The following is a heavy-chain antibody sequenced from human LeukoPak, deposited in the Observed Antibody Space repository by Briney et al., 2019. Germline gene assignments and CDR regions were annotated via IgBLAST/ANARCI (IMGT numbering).Heavy chain of an antibody. CDR1: SGSFSGYY. CDR3: AASLWFGIYPEY. J-gene: IGHJ4*02. D-gene: IGHD3-10*01. V-gene: IGHV4-34*01. Sequence: PSETLSLTCAVYSGSFSGYYWTWFRQPPGKGLEWIGEFNHNWGAKYNPSLKSRATISVDTSKNHLSLSLNSVTAADTAVYYCAASLWFGIYPEYWGQGSPVTVSS. CDR2: FNHNWGA.